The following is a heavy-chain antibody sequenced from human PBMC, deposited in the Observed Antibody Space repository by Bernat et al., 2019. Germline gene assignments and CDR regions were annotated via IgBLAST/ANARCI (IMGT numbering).Heavy chain of an antibody. Sequence: QVQLQQWGAGLLKPSETLSLTCAVSDGAFSTYYWGWIRQPPGKGLEWIGEINHSGSTNYNPSLKSRVTMSVDTSRNRFSLKLSSVTAADSAISFCARGGVDNSNYGGLFDSWGQGTLLPVSS. CDR2: INHSGST. V-gene: IGHV4-34*02. J-gene: IGHJ4*02. CDR3: ARGGVDNSNYGGLFDS. D-gene: IGHD4-4*01. CDR1: DGAFSTYY.